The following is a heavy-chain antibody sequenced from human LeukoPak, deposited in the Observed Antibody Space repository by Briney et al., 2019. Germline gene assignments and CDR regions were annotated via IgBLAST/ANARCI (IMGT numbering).Heavy chain of an antibody. CDR1: GFTFSSYR. V-gene: IGHV3-21*01. J-gene: IGHJ6*03. CDR2: ISSRSSYI. CDR3: ARDPGIQDYYQYNMDV. D-gene: IGHD5-18*01. Sequence: GSLRLSCAASGFTFSSYRMNWVRQAPGKGLEWVSSISSRSSYIYYADSVKGRFTISRDNAQNSLYLQVNSLRAEDTAVYYCARDPGIQDYYQYNMDVWGKGTTVTVSS.